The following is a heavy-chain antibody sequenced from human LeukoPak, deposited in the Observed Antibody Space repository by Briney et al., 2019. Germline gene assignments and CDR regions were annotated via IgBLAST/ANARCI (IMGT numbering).Heavy chain of an antibody. J-gene: IGHJ4*02. V-gene: IGHV1-18*01. Sequence: ASVKVSCKASGYTFTNYGISWVRQAPGQGLEWMGWISVYNGNTNYAHNLQGRVTMTTDTSTSTACMELRSLRSDDTAVYYCARGPPLAYCGGDCYSYSVYWGQGTLVTVSS. CDR1: GYTFTNYG. CDR3: ARGPPLAYCGGDCYSYSVY. D-gene: IGHD2-21*02. CDR2: ISVYNGNT.